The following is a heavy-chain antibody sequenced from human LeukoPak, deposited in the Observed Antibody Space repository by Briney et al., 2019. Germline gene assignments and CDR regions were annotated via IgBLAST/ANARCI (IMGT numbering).Heavy chain of an antibody. CDR3: TKGGRRDILTY. CDR2: IYDSGST. Sequence: SETLSLTCTVSGGSISSYYWSWIRQPPGKGLEWIGYIYDSGSTNYNPSLKSRVTISVDTSKNQFSLKLTSVTAADTAVYYCTKGGRRDILTYWGQGILVTVSP. CDR1: GGSISSYY. V-gene: IGHV4-59*01. D-gene: IGHD3-9*01. J-gene: IGHJ4*02.